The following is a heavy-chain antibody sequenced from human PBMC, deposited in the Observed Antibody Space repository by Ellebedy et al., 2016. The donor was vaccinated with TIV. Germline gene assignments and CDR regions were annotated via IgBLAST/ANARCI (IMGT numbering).Heavy chain of an antibody. CDR2: IYYSGST. Sequence: MPGGSLRLSCTVSGASISSYYWSWIRQPAGEGLEWIGYIYYSGSTNYKPSIKSRVTISVDTSKNQFSLKLSYVTAADKALYYCARGEVTLYYYGMDVWGQGTTVTVSS. J-gene: IGHJ6*02. CDR1: GASISSYY. CDR3: ARGEVTLYYYGMDV. V-gene: IGHV4-59*01.